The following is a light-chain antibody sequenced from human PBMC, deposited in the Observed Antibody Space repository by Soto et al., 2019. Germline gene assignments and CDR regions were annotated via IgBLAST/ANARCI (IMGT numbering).Light chain of an antibody. CDR1: QSIGRW. Sequence: DIQMTQSPSTLSASVGDRVSITCRASQSIGRWLAWYQQKSGKAPKLLIYDASGLESGVPSRFSGSGSGTEFTLTISSLQPDDVATYYCQQYNSYSEAFGQGTKVDI. V-gene: IGKV1-5*01. CDR2: DAS. J-gene: IGKJ1*01. CDR3: QQYNSYSEA.